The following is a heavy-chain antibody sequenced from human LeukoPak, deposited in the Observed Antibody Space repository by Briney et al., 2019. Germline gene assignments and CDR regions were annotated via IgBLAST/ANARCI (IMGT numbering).Heavy chain of an antibody. D-gene: IGHD7-27*01. J-gene: IGHJ4*02. CDR1: GFTFSSYA. CDR3: AKGGLKWGFDLYYFRY. Sequence: GGSLRLSCAASGFTFSSYAMSWVRQAPGKGLEWVSAISGSGGSTYYADSVKGRFTISRDNSKKTLYLQMNSLRAEDTAVYYCAKGGLKWGFDLYYFRYWGQGTLVTVSS. V-gene: IGHV3-23*01. CDR2: ISGSGGST.